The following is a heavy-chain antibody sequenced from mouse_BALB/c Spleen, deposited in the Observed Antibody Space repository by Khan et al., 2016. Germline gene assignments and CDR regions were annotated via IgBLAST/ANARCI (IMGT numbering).Heavy chain of an antibody. CDR1: GYTFTSYW. CDR2: IYPGDGDT. CDR3: ASYCGSSYDYFDY. D-gene: IGHD1-1*01. V-gene: IGHV1-87*01. J-gene: IGHJ2*01. Sequence: QVQLQQSGAELARPGASVKLSCKASGYTFTSYWMQWVKQRPGKGLEWIGAIYPGDGDTRYTQKFKGQATLTADKSSSTAYMQLNSLASEDSAVYYCASYCGSSYDYFDYWGQGTTLTVSS.